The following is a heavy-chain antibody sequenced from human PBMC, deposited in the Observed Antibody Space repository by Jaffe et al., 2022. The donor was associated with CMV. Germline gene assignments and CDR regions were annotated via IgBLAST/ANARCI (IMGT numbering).Heavy chain of an antibody. J-gene: IGHJ6*03. V-gene: IGHV5-51*01. Sequence: EVQLVQSGAEVKKPGESLKISCKGSGYSFTSYWIGWVRQMPGKGLEWMGIIYPGDSDTRYSPSFQGQVTISADKSISTAYLQWSSLKASDTAMYYCARHQGTRCTNGVCYSTGPNYYMDVWGKGTTVTVSS. D-gene: IGHD2-8*01. CDR3: ARHQGTRCTNGVCYSTGPNYYMDV. CDR1: GYSFTSYW. CDR2: IYPGDSDT.